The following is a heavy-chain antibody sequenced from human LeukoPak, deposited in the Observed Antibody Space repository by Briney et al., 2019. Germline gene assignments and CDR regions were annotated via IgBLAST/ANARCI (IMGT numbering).Heavy chain of an antibody. CDR1: GFTFSSYG. V-gene: IGHV3-33*01. Sequence: GGSLRLSCAASGFTFSSYGMHWVRQAPGKGLEWVAVIWYDGSNKYYADSVKGRFTISRDNSKNTLYLQMNSLRAEDTAVYYCARWDCSSTSCYTLDYWGQGTLVTVSS. D-gene: IGHD2-2*02. CDR2: IWYDGSNK. J-gene: IGHJ4*02. CDR3: ARWDCSSTSCYTLDY.